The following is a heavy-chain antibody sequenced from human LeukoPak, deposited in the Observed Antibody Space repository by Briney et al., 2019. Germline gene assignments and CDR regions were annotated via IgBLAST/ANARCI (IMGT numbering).Heavy chain of an antibody. CDR3: VRDSPRDYFDY. V-gene: IGHV4-61*02. CDR1: GASISSGSYY. CDR2: IYTSGST. J-gene: IGHJ4*02. Sequence: SETLSLTCTVSGASISSGSYYWRWIRQPAGKGLEWIVRIYTSGSTNYNPSLKSRVTISIDTSKNQFSLKLSSVTAADTAVYYCVRDSPRDYFDYWGQGTPVTVSS.